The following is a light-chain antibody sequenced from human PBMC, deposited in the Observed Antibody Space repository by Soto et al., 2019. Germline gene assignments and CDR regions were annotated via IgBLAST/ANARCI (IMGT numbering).Light chain of an antibody. CDR2: KTD. Sequence: QPVPTQPPSASGTPGQRITISCSGSSSNIGAHYVYWYQQLPGTAPKLLIYKTDQRPSGVPDRISGSKSGTSASLAISGLRSEDEAVYYCSSWDNTLSVWVFGDGTKLTVL. J-gene: IGLJ3*02. V-gene: IGLV1-47*01. CDR3: SSWDNTLSVWV. CDR1: SSNIGAHY.